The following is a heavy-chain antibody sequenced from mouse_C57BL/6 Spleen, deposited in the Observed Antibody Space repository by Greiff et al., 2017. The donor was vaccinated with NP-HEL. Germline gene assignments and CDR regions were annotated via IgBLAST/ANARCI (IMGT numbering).Heavy chain of an antibody. D-gene: IGHD1-1*01. CDR2: IDPEDGET. Sequence: VQLQQSGAELVKPGASVKLSCTASGFNIKDYYMHWVKQRTEQGLEWIGRIDPEDGETKYAPKFQGKATITADTSSNTAYLQLSSLTSEDTAVYYCARTPGGNYYGSSYWYFDVWGTGTTVTVSS. V-gene: IGHV14-2*01. CDR3: ARTPGGNYYGSSYWYFDV. CDR1: GFNIKDYY. J-gene: IGHJ1*03.